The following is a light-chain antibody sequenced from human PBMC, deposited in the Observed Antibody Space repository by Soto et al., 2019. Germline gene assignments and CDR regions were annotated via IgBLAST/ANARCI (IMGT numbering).Light chain of an antibody. V-gene: IGLV2-14*01. CDR1: SSDVGGYNY. CDR3: SSYTSTSTLYV. J-gene: IGLJ1*01. Sequence: QSALTQPASVSGSPGQSITISCTGTSSDVGGYNYVSWYQQHPGKAPKLMIYDVSNRPSGVSNRFSGSKSGNTASLTISGLPAEDEADYYCSSYTSTSTLYVFGTGTEVTVL. CDR2: DVS.